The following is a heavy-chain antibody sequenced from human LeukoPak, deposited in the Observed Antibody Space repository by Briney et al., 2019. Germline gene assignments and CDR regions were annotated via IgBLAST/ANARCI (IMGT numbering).Heavy chain of an antibody. J-gene: IGHJ4*02. CDR2: ISSSSSYI. V-gene: IGHV3-21*01. D-gene: IGHD6-13*01. Sequence: PGGSLRLSCAASGFTFSSYSMNWVRQAPGKGLEWVSSISSSSSYIYYAESVKGRFTISRDSAKNSLYLQMNSLRAEDTAVYYCAIGYSSSWYYFDYWGQGTLVTVSS. CDR3: AIGYSSSWYYFDY. CDR1: GFTFSSYS.